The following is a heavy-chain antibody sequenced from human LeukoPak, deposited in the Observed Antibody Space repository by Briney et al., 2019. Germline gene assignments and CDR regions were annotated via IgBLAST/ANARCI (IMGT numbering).Heavy chain of an antibody. V-gene: IGHV3-43*02. CDR1: GFTFDDYA. Sequence: GGCLRLSCAASGFTFDDYAIFWVRQSPGKGLGWVSLITGDGGSTFYADSVKGRFTISRDNSKISLYLQMNSLTTADSALYFCARHLGGSGWYLAAFWGRGTQVTASS. J-gene: IGHJ4*02. D-gene: IGHD6-13*01. CDR2: ITGDGGST. CDR3: ARHLGGSGWYLAAF.